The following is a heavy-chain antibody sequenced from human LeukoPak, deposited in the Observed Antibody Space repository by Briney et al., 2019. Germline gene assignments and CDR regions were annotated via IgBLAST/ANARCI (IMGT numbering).Heavy chain of an antibody. Sequence: SETLSLTCAVSGYSISSTNWWGWIRQPPGKGLEWIGYIYYSGSTHSNPSLKSRLTMSVDTSRNQFSLKLSSVTALDTAVYYCATTTIFGELADWQDAFDIWGQGTMVTVS. D-gene: IGHD3-3*01. J-gene: IGHJ3*02. CDR1: GYSISSTNW. CDR3: ATTTIFGELADWQDAFDI. CDR2: IYYSGST. V-gene: IGHV4-28*06.